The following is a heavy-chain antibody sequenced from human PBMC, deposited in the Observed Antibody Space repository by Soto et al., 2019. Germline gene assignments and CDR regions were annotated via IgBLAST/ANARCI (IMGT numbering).Heavy chain of an antibody. CDR1: GYTFNSYY. CDR2: VNPTGGST. Sequence: QVQLVQSGAEVKKPGASVRVSCKASGYTFNSYYIHWVRQAPGQGLEWMAIVNPTGGSTNYAQKFQGRITVTFDTSTSTVFMELNSLRYEDTAVYYCARHLAAGDSWGQGTLVTVSS. V-gene: IGHV1-46*02. CDR3: ARHLAAGDS. J-gene: IGHJ4*02. D-gene: IGHD6-25*01.